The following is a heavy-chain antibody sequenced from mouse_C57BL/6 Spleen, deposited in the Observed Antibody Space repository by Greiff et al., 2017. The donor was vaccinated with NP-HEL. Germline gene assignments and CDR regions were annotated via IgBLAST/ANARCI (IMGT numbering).Heavy chain of an antibody. V-gene: IGHV5-16*01. D-gene: IGHD2-5*01. CDR3: ARDNYSNYDWYFDV. CDR2: INYDGSST. Sequence: EVMLVESEGGLVQPGSSMKLSCTASGFTFSDYYMAWVRQVPEKGLEWVANINYDGSSTYYLDSLKSRFIISRDNAKNILYLQMSSLKSEDTATYYCARDNYSNYDWYFDVWGTGTTVTVSS. CDR1: GFTFSDYY. J-gene: IGHJ1*03.